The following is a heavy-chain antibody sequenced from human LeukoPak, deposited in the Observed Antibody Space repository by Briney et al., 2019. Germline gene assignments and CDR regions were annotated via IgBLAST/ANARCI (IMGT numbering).Heavy chain of an antibody. CDR1: GGTFSSYA. J-gene: IGHJ4*02. D-gene: IGHD6-19*01. CDR2: IIPIFGTA. Sequence: SVKVSCKASGGTFSSYAISWVRQAPGQGLEWMGGIIPIFGTANYAQKFQGRVTITADESTSTAYMELSSLRSEHTAVYYCAKDVAVAGTSLGYWGQGTLVTVSS. V-gene: IGHV1-69*13. CDR3: AKDVAVAGTSLGY.